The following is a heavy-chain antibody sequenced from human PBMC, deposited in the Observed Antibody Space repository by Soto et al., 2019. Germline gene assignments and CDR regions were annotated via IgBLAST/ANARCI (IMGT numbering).Heavy chain of an antibody. CDR2: VYWVDDK. CDR1: GFSLNSRGVG. Sequence: QITLRESGPALVKPTQTLTLTCTFSGFSLNSRGVGVGWVRQPPGKALEWLAIVYWVDDKRYRPSLRSRLSIRKDTPKNQVVLTLTISNPVDTATYYCLYSAPADQTGLDFDFCGRGSLVMVSS. V-gene: IGHV2-5*02. J-gene: IGHJ4*01. CDR3: LYSAPADQTGLDFDF. D-gene: IGHD4-4*01.